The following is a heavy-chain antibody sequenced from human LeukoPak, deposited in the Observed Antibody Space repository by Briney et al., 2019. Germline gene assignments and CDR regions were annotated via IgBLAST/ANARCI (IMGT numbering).Heavy chain of an antibody. CDR3: ARGSGSRFLEWLPRYYYYYYGMDV. CDR2: MNPNSGNT. CDR1: GYTFTSYD. Sequence: GASVKVSCKASGYTFTSYDINWVRQATGQGLEWMGWMNPNSGNTGYAQKFQGRVTMTRNTSISTAYMELSSLRSEDTAVYYCARGSGSRFLEWLPRYYYYYYGMDVWGQGTTVTVSS. D-gene: IGHD3-3*01. J-gene: IGHJ6*02. V-gene: IGHV1-8*01.